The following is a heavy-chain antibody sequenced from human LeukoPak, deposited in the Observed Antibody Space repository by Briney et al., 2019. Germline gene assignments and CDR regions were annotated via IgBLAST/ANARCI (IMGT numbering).Heavy chain of an antibody. D-gene: IGHD5-24*01. J-gene: IGHJ5*02. CDR3: ASGDGYNSAWFDP. CDR1: GYTFTSYG. CDR2: ISAYNGNT. V-gene: IGHV1-18*01. Sequence: ASVKVSCKASGYTFTSYGISWVRQAPGQGLEWMGWISAYNGNTNYAQKLQGRVTITADESTSTAYMELSSLRSEDTAVYYCASGDGYNSAWFDPWGQGTLVTVSS.